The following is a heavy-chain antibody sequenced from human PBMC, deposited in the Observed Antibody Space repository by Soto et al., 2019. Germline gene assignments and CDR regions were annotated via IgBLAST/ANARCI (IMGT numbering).Heavy chain of an antibody. Sequence: QVQLVQSGAEVKKPGSSVKVSCKASGGTFSSYAISWVRQAPGQGLEWMGGIIPIFGTATYAQKFQGRVTITADESTSTDYMELSSLRSEDTAVYYCARPPKGTLAARQGLAYWGQGTLVTVSS. CDR1: GGTFSSYA. D-gene: IGHD6-6*01. CDR2: IIPIFGTA. V-gene: IGHV1-69*01. CDR3: ARPPKGTLAARQGLAY. J-gene: IGHJ4*02.